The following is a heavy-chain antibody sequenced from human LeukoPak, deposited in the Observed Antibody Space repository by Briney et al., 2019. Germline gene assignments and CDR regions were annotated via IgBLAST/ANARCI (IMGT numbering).Heavy chain of an antibody. CDR1: GFTFSSYG. V-gene: IGHV3-30*02. CDR3: AKDLDLAYCGGDCYSGDY. J-gene: IGHJ4*02. CDR2: IRYDGSNK. Sequence: GGSLRLSCAASGFTFSSYGMHWVRQAPGKGLEWVAFIRYDGSNKYYADSVKGRFTISRDNSKNTLYLQMNSLRAEDTAVYYCAKDLDLAYCGGDCYSGDYWGQGTVVTVSS. D-gene: IGHD2-21*01.